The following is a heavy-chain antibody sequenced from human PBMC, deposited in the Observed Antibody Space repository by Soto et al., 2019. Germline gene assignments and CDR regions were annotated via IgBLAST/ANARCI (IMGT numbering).Heavy chain of an antibody. J-gene: IGHJ6*03. CDR1: GYSFTSHG. V-gene: IGHV1-18*01. D-gene: IGHD3-10*01. CDR3: ATMVRGSNIDYYHYIDV. Sequence: QVQLVQSGAEVKKPGASVKVSCKASGYSFTSHGISWVRQAPGQGLEWMGWISANSGDTNYAQKLQGRVTVTTDTSTSTAYLELRSLRSADTAVYYCATMVRGSNIDYYHYIDVWGKGTTVTVSS. CDR2: ISANSGDT.